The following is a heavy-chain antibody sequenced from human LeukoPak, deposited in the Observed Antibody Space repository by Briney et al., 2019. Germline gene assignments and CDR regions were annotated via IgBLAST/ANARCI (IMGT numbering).Heavy chain of an antibody. J-gene: IGHJ4*02. D-gene: IGHD3-22*01. CDR2: ISGSGGST. V-gene: IGHV3-23*01. CDR1: GFTFSSYA. Sequence: GGSLRLSXAASGFTFSSYAMSWVRQAPGKGLGWVSAISGSGGSTYYADSVKGRFTISRDNSKNTLYLQMNSLRAEDTAVYYCAKDPDDSSGYYFDYWGQGTLVTVSS. CDR3: AKDPDDSSGYYFDY.